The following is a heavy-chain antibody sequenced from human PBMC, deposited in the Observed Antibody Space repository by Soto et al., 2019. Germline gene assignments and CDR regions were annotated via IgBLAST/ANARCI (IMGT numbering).Heavy chain of an antibody. CDR3: ARNPVVPAATHYYGMDV. J-gene: IGHJ6*02. Sequence: SETLSLTCTVSCGSISSGDYYWSWIRQPPGKGLEWIGYIYYSGSTYYNPSLKSRVTISVDTSENQFSLKLSSVTAADTAVYYCARNPVVPAATHYYGMDVWGQGTTVTVSS. CDR1: CGSISSGDYY. CDR2: IYYSGST. D-gene: IGHD2-2*01. V-gene: IGHV4-30-4*01.